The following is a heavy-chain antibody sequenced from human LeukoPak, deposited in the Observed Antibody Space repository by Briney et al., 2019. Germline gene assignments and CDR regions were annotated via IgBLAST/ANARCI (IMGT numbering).Heavy chain of an antibody. J-gene: IGHJ4*02. CDR1: GFTFSSYS. Sequence: GGSLRRSGAASGFTFSSYSMKWVRQAPGQGLKWGLYIDTTSGTRYNEYSVKGRFTISGYNAKNSLDLQMNSLRDEETALYYCARAAMVRGVDYFDYWGQGTLVTVSS. CDR2: IDTTSGTR. CDR3: ARAAMVRGVDYFDY. D-gene: IGHD3-10*01. V-gene: IGHV3-48*02.